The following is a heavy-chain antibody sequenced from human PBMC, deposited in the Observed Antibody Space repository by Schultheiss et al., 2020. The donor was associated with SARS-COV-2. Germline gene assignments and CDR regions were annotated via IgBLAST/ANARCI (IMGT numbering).Heavy chain of an antibody. CDR2: IYSGGST. CDR3: AKDAGGDYFDH. J-gene: IGHJ4*02. CDR1: GFTFSSYA. Sequence: GGSLRLSCAASGFTFSSYAMSWVRQAPGKGLEWVSVIYSGGSTYYADSVKGRFTISRDNSKNTLYLQMNSLRAEDTTVYYCAKDAGGDYFDHWGQGTLVTVSS. D-gene: IGHD1-26*01. V-gene: IGHV3-66*02.